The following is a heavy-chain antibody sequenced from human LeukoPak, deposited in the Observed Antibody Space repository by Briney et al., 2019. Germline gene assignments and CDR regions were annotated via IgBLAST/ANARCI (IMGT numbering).Heavy chain of an antibody. CDR2: ISWNSGSI. D-gene: IGHD6-19*01. Sequence: QPGRSLRLSCAASGFTFDDYAMHWVRHAPGKGLEWVSGISWNSGSIGYADSVKGRFTISRDNAKNSLYLQMNSLRAEDTALYYCAKDWQRYSSGWYYYYFGYWGQGTLVTVSS. V-gene: IGHV3-9*01. J-gene: IGHJ4*02. CDR3: AKDWQRYSSGWYYYYFGY. CDR1: GFTFDDYA.